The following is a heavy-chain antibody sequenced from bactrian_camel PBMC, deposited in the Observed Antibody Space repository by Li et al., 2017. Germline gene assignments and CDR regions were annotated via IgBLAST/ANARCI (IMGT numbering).Heavy chain of an antibody. CDR3: AADASYRGYCCIDAFETSRNPT. Sequence: HVQLVESGGGSAQAGGSLTLSCTTSKYALTSACLGWFRQVLGKEREEVARISWDDAYSYDDSVKGRFTISKDMAKNILYLQMDSLKLEDSGMYYCAADASYRGYCCIDAFETSRNPTWGQGTQVTVS. CDR2: ISWDDAYS. CDR1: KYALTSAC. J-gene: IGHJ6*01. V-gene: IGHV3-3*01. D-gene: IGHD3*01.